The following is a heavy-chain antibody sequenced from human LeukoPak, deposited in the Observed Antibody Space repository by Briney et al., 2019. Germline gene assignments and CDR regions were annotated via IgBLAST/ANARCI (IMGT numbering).Heavy chain of an antibody. CDR1: GFTFSSYA. Sequence: GGSLRLSCAASGFTFSSYAVHGVRQAPGKGLEYVSGISSNGGSTNYANSVKGRFTISRDNSKNTLYLQMGSLRVEDMAVYYCARDLRGINAYWGQGSLVTVSS. V-gene: IGHV3-64*01. CDR2: ISSNGGST. D-gene: IGHD1-26*01. CDR3: ARDLRGINAY. J-gene: IGHJ4*01.